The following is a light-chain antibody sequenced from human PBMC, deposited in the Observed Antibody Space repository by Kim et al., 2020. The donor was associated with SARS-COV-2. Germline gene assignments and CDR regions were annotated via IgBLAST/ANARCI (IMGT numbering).Light chain of an antibody. J-gene: IGLJ2*01. Sequence: ELTQPPSASGTPGQRVTISCSGSSSNIGLNNVHWYQQLPGTAPKLLIHSNDQRPSGVPDRFSGSKSGTTASLAISGLQSEDDADYYCAAWDDSLNGLLFGGGTQLTVL. CDR2: SND. V-gene: IGLV1-44*01. CDR1: SSNIGLNN. CDR3: AAWDDSLNGLL.